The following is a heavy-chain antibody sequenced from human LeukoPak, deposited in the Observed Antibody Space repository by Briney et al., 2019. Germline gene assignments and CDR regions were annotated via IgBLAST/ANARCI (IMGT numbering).Heavy chain of an antibody. V-gene: IGHV3-30*03. Sequence: GGSLRLSCAASGFTFSSYGMHWVRQAPDKGLEWVAVISHDGATYYYADPVKGRFIISRDNSENTLYLQMNSLRAEDTAVYYCARDRRGYYDSSGYYEDYFDYWGQGTLVTVSS. J-gene: IGHJ4*02. CDR2: ISHDGATY. CDR1: GFTFSSYG. D-gene: IGHD3-22*01. CDR3: ARDRRGYYDSSGYYEDYFDY.